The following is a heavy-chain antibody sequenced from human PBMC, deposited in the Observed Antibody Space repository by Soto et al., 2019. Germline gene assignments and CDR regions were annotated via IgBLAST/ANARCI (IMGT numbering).Heavy chain of an antibody. CDR2: ISNTGTYT. CDR1: GFTFSDYY. D-gene: IGHD6-13*01. V-gene: IGHV3-11*05. J-gene: IGHJ4*02. Sequence: QVQLVESGGGLVKPGGSLRLSCAASGFTFSDYYMTWIRQAPGKGLEWVSYISNTGTYTNYADSVKGRFTISRDNPKNSLFLQMNSLRAEDTAVYYCARVRMPLTAASMKSSDYWGQGTLVTVSS. CDR3: ARVRMPLTAASMKSSDY.